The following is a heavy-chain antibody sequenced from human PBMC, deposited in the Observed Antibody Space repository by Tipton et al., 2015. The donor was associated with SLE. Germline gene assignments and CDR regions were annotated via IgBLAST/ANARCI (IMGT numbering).Heavy chain of an antibody. CDR3: ARDHEGPYDS. V-gene: IGHV4-39*07. Sequence: TLSLTCSVSGGAISRSTYFWGWIRQPPGKGLEWIASIHYSGSTYYNPSLKSRVTISVDTSKNQFSLKLSSVTAADTAVYYCARDHEGPYDSWGQGTLVTVSS. CDR1: GGAISRSTYF. J-gene: IGHJ4*02. D-gene: IGHD3-22*01. CDR2: IHYSGST.